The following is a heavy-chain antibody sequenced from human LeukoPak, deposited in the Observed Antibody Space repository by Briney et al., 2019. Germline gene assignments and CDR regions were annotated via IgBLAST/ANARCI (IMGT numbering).Heavy chain of an antibody. V-gene: IGHV3-30*18. Sequence: SLRLSCAASGFTFSSYGMHWVRQAPGKGLEWVAVISYDGSNKYYADSVKGRFTISRDNSKNTLYLQMNSLRAEDTAVYYCAKDLSITGTKWDPYYYYYGMDVWGQGTTVTVSS. CDR3: AKDLSITGTKWDPYYYYYGMDV. CDR1: GFTFSSYG. J-gene: IGHJ6*02. D-gene: IGHD1-7*01. CDR2: ISYDGSNK.